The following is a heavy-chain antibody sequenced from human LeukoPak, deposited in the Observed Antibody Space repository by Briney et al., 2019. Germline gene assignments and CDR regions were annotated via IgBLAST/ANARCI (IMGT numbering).Heavy chain of an antibody. V-gene: IGHV1-69*13. CDR1: GGTFSTFA. D-gene: IGHD3-16*02. CDR2: IIPVFGAT. J-gene: IGHJ5*02. CDR3: ARSYAITFGGVTVDTRFDL. Sequence: SVKVSCKPSGGTFSTFAFSWVRQAPGQGLEWVGGIIPVFGATNSAQKFQGRLTISADESSTTTYMELSSPRSEDTAIYYCARSYAITFGGVTVDTRFDLWGQGTLVIVSS.